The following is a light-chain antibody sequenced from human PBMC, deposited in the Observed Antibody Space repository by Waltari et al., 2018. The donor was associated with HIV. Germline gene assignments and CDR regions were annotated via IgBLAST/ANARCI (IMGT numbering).Light chain of an antibody. CDR1: EDISKY. Sequence: DIQMTQSPSSLSASVGDRVTINCRASEDISKYVAWFQQKPGKAPKFLIYRASSLENGVPSRFRVSGSETEFALTISSLQPEDFGTYYCQQYHSFPLTFGQETRL. CDR3: QQYHSFPLT. J-gene: IGKJ5*01. V-gene: IGKV1-16*01. CDR2: RAS.